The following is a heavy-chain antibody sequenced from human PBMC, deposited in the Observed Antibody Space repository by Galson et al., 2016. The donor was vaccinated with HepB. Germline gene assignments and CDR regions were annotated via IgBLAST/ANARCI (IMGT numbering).Heavy chain of an antibody. V-gene: IGHV3-11*01. CDR1: GFTFSDYY. CDR3: AREHGSIAAAGSGAFDV. D-gene: IGHD6-13*01. J-gene: IGHJ3*01. Sequence: SLRLSCAASGFTFSDYYMSWIRQAPGKGLEWVSYISSSGTTIYYADPVKGRFTISRDNANNSLYLQMNSLRAEDTAVYYCAREHGSIAAAGSGAFDVWGQGTMVTVSS. CDR2: ISSSGTTI.